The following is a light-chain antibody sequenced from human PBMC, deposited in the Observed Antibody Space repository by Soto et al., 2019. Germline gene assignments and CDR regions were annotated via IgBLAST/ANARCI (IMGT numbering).Light chain of an antibody. CDR1: QDISTW. Sequence: DLQMTQSPSSVSASVGDRVTITCRASQDISTWLAWYQQKPGKAPKLLIYAASSLQSGVPSRFSGSGSGTDFTLTISNLQSEDSATYYCQQANSFPPGFGPGTKVDIK. V-gene: IGKV1D-12*01. CDR2: AAS. CDR3: QQANSFPPG. J-gene: IGKJ3*01.